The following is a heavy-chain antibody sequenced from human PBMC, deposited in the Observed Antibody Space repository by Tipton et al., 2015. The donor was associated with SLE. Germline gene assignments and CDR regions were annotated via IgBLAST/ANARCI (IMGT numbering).Heavy chain of an antibody. CDR1: GGSISSSSYY. D-gene: IGHD3-3*01. CDR2: IYYSGST. J-gene: IGHJ4*02. V-gene: IGHV4-61*05. CDR3: ARGGRFLEWLTY. Sequence: TLSLTCTVSGGSISSSSYYWGWIRQPPGKGLEWIGYIYYSGSTNYNPSLKSRVTISVDTSKNQFSLKLSSVTAADTAVYYCARGGRFLEWLTYWGQGTLVTVSS.